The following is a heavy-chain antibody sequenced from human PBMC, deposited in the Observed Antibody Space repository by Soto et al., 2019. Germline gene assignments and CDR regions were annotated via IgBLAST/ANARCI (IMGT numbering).Heavy chain of an antibody. CDR2: ISTSGDTT. CDR3: AKSLRAVYYYGMDV. D-gene: IGHD3-3*01. Sequence: GGSLRLSCAASGFTFSSYAMSWVRQAPGKGLEWVSAISTSGDTTYYADSVKGRFTISRDNSKNTLYLQMNSLRAEDTAVYYCAKSLRAVYYYGMDVWGQGTTVTVSS. V-gene: IGHV3-23*01. CDR1: GFTFSSYA. J-gene: IGHJ6*02.